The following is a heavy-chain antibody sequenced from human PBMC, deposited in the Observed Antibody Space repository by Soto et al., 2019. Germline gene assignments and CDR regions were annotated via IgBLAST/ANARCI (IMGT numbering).Heavy chain of an antibody. J-gene: IGHJ4*02. CDR3: ARLATRYYFDD. CDR2: INHSGST. CDR1: GGSFSGYY. V-gene: IGHV4-34*01. Sequence: PSETLSLTCAVYGGSFSGYYWTWIRQPPGTGLEWIGEINHSGSTNYNPSLKSRVTISVDTSKNQFSLKMSSVTAADTAVYYCARLATRYYFDDWGQGTLVTVSS. D-gene: IGHD1-1*01.